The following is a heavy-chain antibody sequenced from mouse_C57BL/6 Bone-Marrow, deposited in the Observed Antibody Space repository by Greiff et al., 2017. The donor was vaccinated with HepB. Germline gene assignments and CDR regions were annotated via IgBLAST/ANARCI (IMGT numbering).Heavy chain of an antibody. Sequence: QVQLQQSGAELVKPGASVKISCKASGYAFSSSWMNWVKQRPGKGLEWIGRIYPGDGDTNYNGKFKGKATLTADKSSSTAYMQLSSLTSEDSAVYFCARSRGNYGYFDVWGTGTTVTVSS. J-gene: IGHJ1*03. V-gene: IGHV1-82*01. CDR3: ARSRGNYGYFDV. D-gene: IGHD2-1*01. CDR1: GYAFSSSW. CDR2: IYPGDGDT.